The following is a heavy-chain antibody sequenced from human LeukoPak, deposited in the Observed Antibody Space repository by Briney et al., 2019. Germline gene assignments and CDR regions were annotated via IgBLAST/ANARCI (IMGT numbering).Heavy chain of an antibody. D-gene: IGHD6-13*01. V-gene: IGHV1-46*01. J-gene: IGHJ4*02. CDR3: ARDWDIIAAAMGDLDY. CDR1: GYTFTRYY. Sequence: ASVNVSCKASGYTFTRYYMHWVRQAPGQGREWMGIINLSGGSTSYAQKFQGRDNMTRDTSTSTVYMELSSLRPEDTAVYYCARDWDIIAAAMGDLDYWGQGTLVTVSS. CDR2: INLSGGST.